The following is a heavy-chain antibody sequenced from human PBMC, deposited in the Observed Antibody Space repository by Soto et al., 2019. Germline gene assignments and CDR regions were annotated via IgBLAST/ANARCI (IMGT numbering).Heavy chain of an antibody. CDR1: GDPITSYF. Sequence: QVQLQESGPGLVKPSETLSLICTVSGDPITSYFWTWLRQPAGKGLEWIGHVFPGGPTSHNSSLKSRVSMSINTSKDSFSLTLTSVTAADTAVYYCARPLSGFTYGSRQFYFYYWGQGTLVTVSS. D-gene: IGHD3-10*01. V-gene: IGHV4-4*07. J-gene: IGHJ4*02. CDR3: ARPLSGFTYGSRQFYFYY. CDR2: VFPGGPT.